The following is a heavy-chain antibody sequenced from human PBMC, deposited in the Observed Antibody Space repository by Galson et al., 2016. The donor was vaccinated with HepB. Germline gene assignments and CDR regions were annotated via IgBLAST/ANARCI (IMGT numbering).Heavy chain of an antibody. J-gene: IGHJ4*02. CDR3: GKHGGFDY. CDR1: GFNFSNYA. V-gene: IGHV3-30-3*02. D-gene: IGHD3-16*01. Sequence: SLRLSCAASGFNFSNYAMHWVRQAPGKGLEWVAVISYDGSNKYYADSGKGRFTISRDISKDTLYLFMNNLRAGDTAVYYCGKHGGFDYWGQGALVTVSS. CDR2: ISYDGSNK.